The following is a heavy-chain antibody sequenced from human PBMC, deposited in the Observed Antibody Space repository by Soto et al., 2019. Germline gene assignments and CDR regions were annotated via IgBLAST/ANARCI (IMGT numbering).Heavy chain of an antibody. CDR1: GGTFSSYA. J-gene: IGHJ2*01. V-gene: IGHV1-69*13. Sequence: SVKVSCKASGGTFSSYAISWVRQAPGQGLEWMGGIIPIFGTANYAQKFQGRVTITADESTSTAYMELSSLRSEDTAVYYCAIMIGNYYDGSGYQLPHWYFDLWGRGTLVTVSS. D-gene: IGHD3-22*01. CDR2: IIPIFGTA. CDR3: AIMIGNYYDGSGYQLPHWYFDL.